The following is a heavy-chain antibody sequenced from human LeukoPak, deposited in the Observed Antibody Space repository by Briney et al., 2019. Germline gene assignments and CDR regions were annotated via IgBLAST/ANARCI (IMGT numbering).Heavy chain of an antibody. CDR2: IYYSGST. V-gene: IGHV4-61*01. D-gene: IGHD3-22*01. J-gene: IGHJ3*01. CDR3: VREMCGHSCYLNSRGFALDL. Sequence: SGTLSLTCTVSGGSISSGSYYWSWIRQPPGKGLEWIGYIYYSGSTNYNPSLKSRVTISVDTSKNQFSLKLSSVTAADTAIYYCVREMCGHSCYLNSRGFALDLWGQGTMVSVSS. CDR1: GGSISSGSYY.